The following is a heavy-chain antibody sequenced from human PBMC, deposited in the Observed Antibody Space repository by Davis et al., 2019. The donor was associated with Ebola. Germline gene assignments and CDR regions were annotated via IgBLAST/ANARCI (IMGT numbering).Heavy chain of an antibody. Sequence: PGGSLRLSCAASGFTFSSYAMSWVRQAPGKGLEWVSAISGSGGSTYYADSVKGRFTISRDNSKNTLYLQMNSLRAEDTAVYYCARVRGHYDSKFDYWGQGTLVTVSS. V-gene: IGHV3-23*01. D-gene: IGHD3-22*01. CDR2: ISGSGGST. CDR1: GFTFSSYA. J-gene: IGHJ4*02. CDR3: ARVRGHYDSKFDY.